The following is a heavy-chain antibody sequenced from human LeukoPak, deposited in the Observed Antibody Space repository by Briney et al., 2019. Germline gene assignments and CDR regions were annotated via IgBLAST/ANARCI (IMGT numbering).Heavy chain of an antibody. D-gene: IGHD3-10*01. CDR3: ARLYYYVSGTYSRYFDY. Sequence: GGSLRLSCAASGFTFSMYSMNWVRQAPGKGLEWVSYIRSSGSPIYYADSVKGRFTISRDNSKNTLYLQMNSLRAEDTAVYYCARLYYYVSGTYSRYFDYWGQGTLVTVSS. CDR1: GFTFSMYS. CDR2: IRSSGSPI. J-gene: IGHJ4*02. V-gene: IGHV3-48*01.